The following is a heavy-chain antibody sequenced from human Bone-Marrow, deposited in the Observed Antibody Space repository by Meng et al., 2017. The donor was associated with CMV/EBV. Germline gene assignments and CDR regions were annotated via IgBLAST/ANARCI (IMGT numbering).Heavy chain of an antibody. CDR3: TTYIVVVPAAID. V-gene: IGHV3-15*01. CDR2: IKSKTDGGTT. D-gene: IGHD2-2*01. Sequence: GESLKISCAASGFTFSNAWMSWVRQAPGKGLEWAGRIKSKTDGGTTDYAAPVKGRFTISRDDSKNTLYLQMNSLKTEDTAVYYCTTYIVVVPAAIDWGQGTLVTVSS. J-gene: IGHJ4*02. CDR1: GFTFSNAW.